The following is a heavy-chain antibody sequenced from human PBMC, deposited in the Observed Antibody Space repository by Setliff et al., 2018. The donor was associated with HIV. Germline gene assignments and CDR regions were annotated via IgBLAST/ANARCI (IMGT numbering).Heavy chain of an antibody. CDR1: GASFVGDNH. Sequence: NPSETLSLTCAVSGASFVGDNHWSWIRQTPERGLEWIAYFMYTDIHYVNYLNYRNPPLASRLSISVDKSKNQFSLTLSSVTAADTAVYYCARARSDWYNVRPYYFDLWGQGTPVTVSS. V-gene: IGHV4-30-4*01. D-gene: IGHD6-19*01. CDR2: FMYTDIHYVNYLN. J-gene: IGHJ4*02. CDR3: ARARSDWYNVRPYYFDL.